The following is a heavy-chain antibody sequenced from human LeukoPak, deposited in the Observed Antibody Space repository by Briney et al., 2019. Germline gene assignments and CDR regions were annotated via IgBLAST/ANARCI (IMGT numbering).Heavy chain of an antibody. CDR2: FSATDGSA. CDR3: AKARIAAAGTGAFDV. V-gene: IGHV3-23*01. Sequence: GGSLRLSCAASGFTVSSYGMTWVRLAPGKGLEWVSAFSATDGSAQYAESVKGRFTISRDNSKNRLYLQMNSLRDEDTAVYYCAKARIAAAGTGAFDVWGQGTMVTVSS. J-gene: IGHJ3*01. D-gene: IGHD6-13*01. CDR1: GFTVSSYG.